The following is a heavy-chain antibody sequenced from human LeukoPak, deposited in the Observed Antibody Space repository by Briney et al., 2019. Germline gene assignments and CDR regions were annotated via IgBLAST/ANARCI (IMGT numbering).Heavy chain of an antibody. CDR1: GYTFTSYD. CDR3: ARVEGNYAAPFDY. J-gene: IGHJ4*02. V-gene: IGHV1-69*13. Sequence: GASVKVSCKASGYTFTSYDISWVRQAPGQGLEWMGGIIPIFGTANYAQKFQGRVTITADESTSTAYMELSSLRSEDTAVYYCARVEGNYAAPFDYWGQGTLVTVSS. CDR2: IIPIFGTA. D-gene: IGHD1-7*01.